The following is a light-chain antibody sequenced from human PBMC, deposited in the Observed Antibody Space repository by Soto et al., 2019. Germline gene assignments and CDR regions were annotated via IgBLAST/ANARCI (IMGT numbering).Light chain of an antibody. CDR1: QRVSSSY. CDR3: QQYGSTPPVT. V-gene: IGKV3-20*01. J-gene: IGKJ5*01. Sequence: ESVLTQSPGTLSLSPGERATLSCRASQRVSSSYLAWYQQKPGQAPRLLIYGASGRATGIPDRFSGSGSGTDVTLTIIRLEASDIAVYYCQQYGSTPPVTLGQGTRLEIK. CDR2: GAS.